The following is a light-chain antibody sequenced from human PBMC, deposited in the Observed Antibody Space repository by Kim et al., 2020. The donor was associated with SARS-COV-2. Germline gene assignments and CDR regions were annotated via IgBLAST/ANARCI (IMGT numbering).Light chain of an antibody. CDR3: QQTYSASRT. CDR2: TAS. J-gene: IGKJ1*01. Sequence: ASGGDRVTITCRGRQDISRYLNWYQQKPGKAPKRLIYTASSLQSGVPSRFTGSGSETDFTLTISSLQPEDFATYYCQQTYSASRTFGQGTKVDIK. V-gene: IGKV1-39*01. CDR1: QDISRY.